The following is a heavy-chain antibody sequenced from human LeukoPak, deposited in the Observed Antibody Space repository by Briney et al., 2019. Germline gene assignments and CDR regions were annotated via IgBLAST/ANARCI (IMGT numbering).Heavy chain of an antibody. Sequence: PGGSLRLSCAASGFTFSDYYMSWIRQAPGKGLEWDSYISSSSSYTNYADSVKGRFTISRDNAKNSLYLQMNSLRAEDTAVYYCARAARYYGSGFDAFDIWGQGTMVTVSS. CDR3: ARAARYYGSGFDAFDI. CDR2: ISSSSSYT. J-gene: IGHJ3*02. CDR1: GFTFSDYY. D-gene: IGHD3-10*01. V-gene: IGHV3-11*05.